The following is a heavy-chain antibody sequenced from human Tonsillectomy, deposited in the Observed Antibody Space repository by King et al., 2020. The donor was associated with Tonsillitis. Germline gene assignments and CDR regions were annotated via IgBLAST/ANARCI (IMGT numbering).Heavy chain of an antibody. CDR3: ARDXFCSETSCYXGLFDY. D-gene: IGHD2-2*01. V-gene: IGHV4-34*01. Sequence: VQLQQWGAGLLKPSETLSLTCAVYGGSFSGYYWTWIRQSPGKGLEWIGGINHRGSTNYNPSLRSRVTISVDSSKNQFSLNLRFMTAADTAVYFCARDXFCSETSCYXGLFDYWGQGMLVTVSS. J-gene: IGHJ4*02. CDR2: INHRGST. CDR1: GGSFSGYY.